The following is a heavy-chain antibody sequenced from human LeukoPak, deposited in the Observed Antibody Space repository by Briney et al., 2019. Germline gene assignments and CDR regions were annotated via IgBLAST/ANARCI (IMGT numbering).Heavy chain of an antibody. CDR1: GGSLSTGRHY. Sequence: TLSLICTVSGGSLSTGRHYCGWIRQHPGKGLEWDGYSDDSGSTYYSPSLKRLVSISVDTSKNRFSLKLSSVTAADTAVYYCASTLRSGYSYGNVYWAQGTLL. CDR2: SDDSGST. CDR3: ASTLRSGYSYGNVY. D-gene: IGHD5-18*01. V-gene: IGHV4-31*01. J-gene: IGHJ4*02.